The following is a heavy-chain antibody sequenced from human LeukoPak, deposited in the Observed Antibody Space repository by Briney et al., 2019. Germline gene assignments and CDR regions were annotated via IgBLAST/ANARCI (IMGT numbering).Heavy chain of an antibody. CDR1: XXXXTGXY. Sequence: ASETXSCXXXXXXXTGXYMXWXRQAPGQGLGWMGWINPNSCGTNYAHKSQGGSTMTRDTSISTAYMELRSLRSGDTAVYYCARHRAYCGGDCYPSPFDYWGQGTLVTVSS. V-gene: IGHV1-2*02. D-gene: IGHD2-21*01. J-gene: IGHJ4*02. CDR2: INPNSCGT. CDR3: ARHRAYCGGDCYPSPFDY.